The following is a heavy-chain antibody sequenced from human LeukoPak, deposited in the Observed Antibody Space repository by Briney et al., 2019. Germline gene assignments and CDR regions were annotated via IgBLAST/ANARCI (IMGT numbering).Heavy chain of an antibody. CDR3: ANDLYYGSGSYKYYFDY. CDR2: ISGSGGNT. J-gene: IGHJ4*02. D-gene: IGHD3-10*01. Sequence: GGSLRLSCAASGFIFSNYAMTWVRQGPGQGLEWVSGISGSGGNTYYADSVKGRFTISRDNSKNTLYLQMNSLRAEDTAVYYCANDLYYGSGSYKYYFDYWGQGTLVTVSS. V-gene: IGHV3-23*01. CDR1: GFIFSNYA.